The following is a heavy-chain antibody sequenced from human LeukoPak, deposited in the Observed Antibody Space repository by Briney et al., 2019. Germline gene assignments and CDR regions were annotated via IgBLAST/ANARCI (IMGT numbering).Heavy chain of an antibody. CDR2: IYTSGST. D-gene: IGHD2-2*01. V-gene: IGHV4-61*02. J-gene: IGHJ3*02. CDR3: ARRQPLESDAFDI. Sequence: PSQTLSLTCTVSGGSISSGSYYWSWIRQPAGKGLEWIGRIYTSGSTNYNPSLKSRVTISEDTSKNQFSLKLSSVTAADTAVYYCARRQPLESDAFDIWGQGTMVTVSS. CDR1: GGSISSGSYY.